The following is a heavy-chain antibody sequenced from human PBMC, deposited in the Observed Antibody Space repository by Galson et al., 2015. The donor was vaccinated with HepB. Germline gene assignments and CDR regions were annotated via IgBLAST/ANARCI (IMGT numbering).Heavy chain of an antibody. V-gene: IGHV3-64D*06. CDR3: VKRGDGYNRGYFDY. CDR1: GFTFSSSA. CDR2: ISSNGGSA. D-gene: IGHD5-24*01. Sequence: SLRLSCAASGFTFSSSAMHWVRQAPGKGLEHVSGISSNGGSADYADSVKGRLTISRDNSKTTLYLQMSSLRAEDTAVYYCVKRGDGYNRGYFDYWGQGTLVTVSS. J-gene: IGHJ4*02.